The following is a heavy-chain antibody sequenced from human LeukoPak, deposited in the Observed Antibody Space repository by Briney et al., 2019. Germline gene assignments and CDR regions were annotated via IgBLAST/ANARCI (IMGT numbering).Heavy chain of an antibody. CDR1: GGSFSGYY. J-gene: IGHJ6*02. V-gene: IGHV4-34*01. Sequence: PSETLSLTCAVYGGSFSGYYWSWIRQPPGKGLEWIGEINHSGSTNYIPSLKSRVTISVDTSKNQFSLKLSSVTAADTAVYYCARGRSGQWLVPSYYYGMDVWGQGTTVTVSS. D-gene: IGHD6-19*01. CDR3: ARGRSGQWLVPSYYYGMDV. CDR2: INHSGST.